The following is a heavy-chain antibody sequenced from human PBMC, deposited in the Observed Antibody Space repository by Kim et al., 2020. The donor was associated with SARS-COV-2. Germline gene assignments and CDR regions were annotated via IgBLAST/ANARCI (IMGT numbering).Heavy chain of an antibody. CDR1: AFTFNKFA. J-gene: IGHJ4*02. Sequence: GGSLRLSCAGSAFTFNKFAMAWVRQAPGKGLEWVAGISASGAATYYADSVKGRFTISRDNSKNTLNLQMNSLRVEDSATYYCAKYERSSSFFFDYFDSWGQGSLVTVS. CDR3: AKYERSSSFFFDYFDS. CDR2: ISASGAAT. V-gene: IGHV3-23*01. D-gene: IGHD3-22*01.